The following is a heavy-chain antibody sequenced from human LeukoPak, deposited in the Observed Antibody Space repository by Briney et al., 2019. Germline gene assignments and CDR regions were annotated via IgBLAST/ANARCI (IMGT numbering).Heavy chain of an antibody. D-gene: IGHD3-22*01. CDR3: AKDIGGNYYDSSGYSQGGLDY. CDR1: GFTFDDYA. J-gene: IGHJ4*02. CDR2: ISWNSGSI. V-gene: IGHV3-9*01. Sequence: GRSLRLSCAASGFTFDDYAMHWARQAPGKGLEWVSGISWNSGSIGYADSVKGRFTISRDNAQNSLHLQMNSLRAEDTALYYCAKDIGGNYYDSSGYSQGGLDYWGQGTLVTVSS.